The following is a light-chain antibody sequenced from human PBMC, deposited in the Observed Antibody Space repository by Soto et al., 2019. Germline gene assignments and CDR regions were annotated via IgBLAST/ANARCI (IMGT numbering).Light chain of an antibody. Sequence: AIQMTQSPSSLSASVGDRLIITCRASEDIGSELGWYQHRPETAPKLLIYGASRLESGVPSRFSASGSGTYFTLVINNMQPEDCATYYCLQDDDYPRTFGQGTKVEL. J-gene: IGKJ1*01. CDR2: GAS. CDR3: LQDDDYPRT. CDR1: EDIGSE. V-gene: IGKV1-6*02.